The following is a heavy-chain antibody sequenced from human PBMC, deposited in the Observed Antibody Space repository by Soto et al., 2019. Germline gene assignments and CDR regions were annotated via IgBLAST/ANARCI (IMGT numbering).Heavy chain of an antibody. CDR3: ARDSRPYYDSSGYYYDY. Sequence: GASVKVSCKASGGTFSSYAISWVRQAPGQGLEWMGGIIPISGTANYAQKSQGRVTITADESTSTAYMELSSLRSEDTAVYYCARDSRPYYDSSGYYYDYWGQGTLVTVSS. D-gene: IGHD3-22*01. CDR2: IIPISGTA. J-gene: IGHJ4*02. V-gene: IGHV1-69*13. CDR1: GGTFSSYA.